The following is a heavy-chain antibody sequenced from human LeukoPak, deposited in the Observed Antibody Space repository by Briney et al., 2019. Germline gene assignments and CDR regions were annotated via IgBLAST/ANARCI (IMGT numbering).Heavy chain of an antibody. CDR1: GYSFTSYW. V-gene: IGHV5-51*01. D-gene: IGHD6-13*01. J-gene: IGHJ3*02. Sequence: RGESLKISCKGSGYSFTSYWIGWVRQMPGKGLEWMGIIYPGDSDTRYSPSFQGQVTISADKSISTAYLQWSSLKASDTAMYYCARRAGLAAAGGTFDIWGQGTMVTVSS. CDR2: IYPGDSDT. CDR3: ARRAGLAAAGGTFDI.